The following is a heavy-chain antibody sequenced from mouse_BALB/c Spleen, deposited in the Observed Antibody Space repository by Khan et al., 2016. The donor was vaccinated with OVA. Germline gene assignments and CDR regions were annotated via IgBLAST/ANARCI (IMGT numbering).Heavy chain of an antibody. CDR3: ARTARIKY. CDR2: ISDSGST. J-gene: IGHJ2*01. CDR1: GYSITSGYG. Sequence: EVQLVESGPGLVKPSQSLSLTCTVTGYSITSGYGWNWIRQFPGNKLEWMGYISDSGSTNYKPSLKSRISITRDKSKNHFFLQLNSVTTEDTATYYCARTARIKYWGQGTTLTVSS. D-gene: IGHD1-2*01. V-gene: IGHV3-2*02.